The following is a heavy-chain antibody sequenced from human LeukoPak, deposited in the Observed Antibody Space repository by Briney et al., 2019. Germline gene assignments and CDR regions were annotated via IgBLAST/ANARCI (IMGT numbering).Heavy chain of an antibody. J-gene: IGHJ4*02. CDR1: GYTFTGYY. CDR3: ARADYGAYLKDY. Sequence: ASVKVSCKASGYTFTGYYMHWVRQAPGQGLEWMGWINPNSGGTNYAQKFQGRVTMTRDTSISTAYMELSRLRSDDTAVYYCARADYGAYLKDYWGKETLVTASS. CDR2: INPNSGGT. V-gene: IGHV1-2*02. D-gene: IGHD4-17*01.